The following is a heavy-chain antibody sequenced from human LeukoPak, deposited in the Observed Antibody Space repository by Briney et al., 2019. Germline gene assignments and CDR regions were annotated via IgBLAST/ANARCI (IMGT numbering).Heavy chain of an antibody. Sequence: ASVKVSCKASRDTFIVYYMHWVRQAPGQGLEWMGWINPNSGGTNYAQQFQGRVTLTRDTSIITAYMELTRLTSDDTAVYYCAAGSYVTPGAFDIWGQGTMVTVSS. V-gene: IGHV1-2*02. D-gene: IGHD1-26*01. CDR3: AAGSYVTPGAFDI. CDR2: INPNSGGT. CDR1: RDTFIVYY. J-gene: IGHJ3*02.